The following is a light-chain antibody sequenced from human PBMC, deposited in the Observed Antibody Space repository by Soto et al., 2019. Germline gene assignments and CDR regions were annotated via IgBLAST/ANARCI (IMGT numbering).Light chain of an antibody. CDR3: QKYGDSSIT. J-gene: IGKJ5*01. Sequence: VLTHAPGTLSLSLVQGASLSCSASQSVSGDHLAWYQQKSGQAPRLLIYGASSRATDIPDRFSGSGSGIDFALTISRVEPEDFAVYYCQKYGDSSITFGQGTRLEIK. CDR1: QSVSGDH. CDR2: GAS. V-gene: IGKV3-20*01.